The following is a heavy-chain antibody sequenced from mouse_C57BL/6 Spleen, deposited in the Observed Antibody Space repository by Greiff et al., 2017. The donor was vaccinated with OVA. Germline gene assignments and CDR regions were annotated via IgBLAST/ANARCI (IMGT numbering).Heavy chain of an antibody. Sequence: QVQLQQSGAELVKPGASVKLSCKASGYTFTSYWMHWVKQRPGQGLEWIGMIHPNSGSTNYNEKFKSKATLTVDKSSSTAYMQLSSLTSEDSAVYYCATYDGYYPGYFDVWGTGTTVTVSS. CDR2: IHPNSGST. CDR1: GYTFTSYW. CDR3: ATYDGYYPGYFDV. V-gene: IGHV1-64*01. D-gene: IGHD2-3*01. J-gene: IGHJ1*03.